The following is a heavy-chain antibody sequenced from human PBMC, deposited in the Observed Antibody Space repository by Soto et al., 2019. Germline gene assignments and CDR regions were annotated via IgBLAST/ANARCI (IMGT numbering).Heavy chain of an antibody. V-gene: IGHV1-69*04. CDR1: GGDLTNSG. CDR3: AKEDGAGFKS. Sequence: QVHLVQSGAEMKKPGSSVKVSCKVSGGDLTNSGISWVRQAPGQGLEWMGGIFPLLAMVDYSQKFQGRVTITADEYTNTAYMDLGSLRSEDTAVYSRAKEDGAGFKSWGQGTLVIVSS. D-gene: IGHD1-26*01. CDR2: IFPLLAMV. J-gene: IGHJ4*02.